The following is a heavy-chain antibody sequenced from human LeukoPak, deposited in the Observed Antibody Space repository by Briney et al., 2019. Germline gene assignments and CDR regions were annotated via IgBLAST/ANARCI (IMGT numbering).Heavy chain of an antibody. D-gene: IGHD3-10*01. V-gene: IGHV4-61*08. CDR1: GGSISSGDYY. J-gene: IGHJ4*02. Sequence: SETLSLTCTVSGGSISSGDYYWSWIRQPPGKGLEWIGYIYYSGSTNYNPSLKSRVTISVDTSKNQFSLKLSSVTAADTAVYYCARFGGRFGELLAYYFDYWGQGTLVTVSS. CDR2: IYYSGST. CDR3: ARFGGRFGELLAYYFDY.